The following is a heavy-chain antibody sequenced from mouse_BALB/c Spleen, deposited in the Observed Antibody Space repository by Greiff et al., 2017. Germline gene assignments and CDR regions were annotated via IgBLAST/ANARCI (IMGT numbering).Heavy chain of an antibody. Sequence: EVQLQQSGAELVKPGASVKLSCTASGFNIKDTYMHWVKQRPEQGLEWIGRIDPANGNTKYDPKFQGKATITADTSSNTAYLQLSSLTSEDTAVYYCARSDYYGYEAWFAYWGQGTLVTVSA. CDR2: IDPANGNT. CDR1: GFNIKDTY. V-gene: IGHV14-3*02. CDR3: ARSDYYGYEAWFAY. D-gene: IGHD1-2*01. J-gene: IGHJ3*01.